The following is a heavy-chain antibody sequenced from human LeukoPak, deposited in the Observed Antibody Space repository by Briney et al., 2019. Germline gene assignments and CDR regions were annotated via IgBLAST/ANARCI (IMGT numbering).Heavy chain of an antibody. CDR1: GFTFSSYA. D-gene: IGHD6-6*01. CDR3: AKLLWAEYSSSSALDY. CDR2: ISGSGDST. V-gene: IGHV3-23*01. Sequence: GGSLRLSCAASGFTFSSYAMSWVRQAPGKGLEWVSGISGSGDSTYYADSVKGRFTISRDNSKNTLYLQMNSLRAEDTAVYYCAKLLWAEYSSSSALDYWGQGTLVTVSS. J-gene: IGHJ4*02.